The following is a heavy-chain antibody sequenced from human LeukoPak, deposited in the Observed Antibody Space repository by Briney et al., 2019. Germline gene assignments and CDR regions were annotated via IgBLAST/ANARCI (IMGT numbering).Heavy chain of an antibody. J-gene: IGHJ4*02. CDR3: VKGRGVLTTVTDHYFDY. D-gene: IGHD4-17*01. V-gene: IGHV3-66*03. Sequence: GGSLSLPCAASGFTVSSNYMSWVRQAPGKGLEWVSVIYSSGSTYYADSVKGRFTISRDNSKNTLYLQVSSLRAEDTAVYYCVKGRGVLTTVTDHYFDYWGQGTLVTVSS. CDR1: GFTVSSNY. CDR2: IYSSGST.